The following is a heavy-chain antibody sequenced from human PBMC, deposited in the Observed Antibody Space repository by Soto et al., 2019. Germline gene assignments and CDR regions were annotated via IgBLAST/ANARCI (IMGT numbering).Heavy chain of an antibody. CDR2: IVVGSGNT. D-gene: IGHD2-2*01. CDR1: GFTFTSSA. Sequence: SVKVSCKASGFTFTSSAMQWVRQARGQRLEWIGWIVVGSGNTNYAQKFQERVTITRDMSTSTAYMELSSLRSEDTAVYYCAAGVPAAMRDFDYWGQGTLVTVSS. CDR3: AAGVPAAMRDFDY. V-gene: IGHV1-58*02. J-gene: IGHJ4*02.